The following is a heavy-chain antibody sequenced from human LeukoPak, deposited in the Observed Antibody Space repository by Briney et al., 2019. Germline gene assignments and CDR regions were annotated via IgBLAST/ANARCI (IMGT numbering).Heavy chain of an antibody. Sequence: PGGSLRLSCAASGFTFSTDSMTWVRQAPGKGLGWVSGIFNSGDKTFYADSVKGRFTTSRDNSKNTLYLQMNSLRAEDTAVYYCAKDVVPDSGWDLDYWGQGTLVTVSS. CDR3: AKDVVPDSGWDLDY. CDR2: IFNSGDKT. J-gene: IGHJ4*02. D-gene: IGHD6-19*01. V-gene: IGHV3-23*01. CDR1: GFTFSTDS.